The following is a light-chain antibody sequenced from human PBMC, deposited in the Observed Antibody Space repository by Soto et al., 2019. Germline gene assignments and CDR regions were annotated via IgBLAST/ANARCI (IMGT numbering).Light chain of an antibody. V-gene: IGKV1-39*01. Sequence: DLQTTQSPSSLSASVGDRVTITCRASQSIGNYLNWYQQKPGKAPKLLIYAASSLQSGVPSRFSGSGSGTDFTLTISRLQPEDFATYYCQQSYSTPRTFGQGTKVEIK. CDR3: QQSYSTPRT. J-gene: IGKJ1*01. CDR1: QSIGNY. CDR2: AAS.